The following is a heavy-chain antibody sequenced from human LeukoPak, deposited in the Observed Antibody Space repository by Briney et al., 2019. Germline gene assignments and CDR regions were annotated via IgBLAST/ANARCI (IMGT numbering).Heavy chain of an antibody. Sequence: GGSLRLSCAASGFTFSSYSMNWVRQAPGKGLEWVSSISSSSSYIYYADSVKGRFTISRDNAKNSLYLQMNSLRADDTAVYYCARDGHSYGYGYYWGQGTLVTVSS. J-gene: IGHJ4*02. CDR2: ISSSSSYI. D-gene: IGHD5-18*01. V-gene: IGHV3-21*01. CDR3: ARDGHSYGYGYY. CDR1: GFTFSSYS.